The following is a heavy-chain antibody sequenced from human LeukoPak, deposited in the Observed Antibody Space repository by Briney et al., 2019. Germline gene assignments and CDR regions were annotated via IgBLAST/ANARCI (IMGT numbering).Heavy chain of an antibody. J-gene: IGHJ6*02. Sequence: PSQTLSLTCTVSGGSISSGGYYWSWLRQHPGQGLKWIGYIYYSGSTYYNPSLKSRVTISVDTSKNQFSLKLSSVTAADTAVYYCAREVVVPAAIRYYYYGMDVWGQGTTVTVSS. CDR1: GGSISSGGYY. CDR3: AREVVVPAAIRYYYYGMDV. CDR2: IYYSGST. D-gene: IGHD2-2*01. V-gene: IGHV4-31*03.